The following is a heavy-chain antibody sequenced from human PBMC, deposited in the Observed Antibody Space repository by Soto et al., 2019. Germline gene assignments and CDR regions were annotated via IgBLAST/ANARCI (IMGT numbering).Heavy chain of an antibody. D-gene: IGHD4-17*01. CDR1: GCSISSGGYS. CDR3: ARGLTTVTTFDY. CDR2: SYHSGST. J-gene: IGHJ4*02. Sequence: QLQLQESGSGLVKPSQTLSLTCAVSGCSISSGGYSCNWIRQPPGKGLEWIGYSYHSGSTYYKPSLKRRVTISVARSKNQFSLKLSSVTAADTAVYYCARGLTTVTTFDYWGQGTLVTVSS. V-gene: IGHV4-30-2*01.